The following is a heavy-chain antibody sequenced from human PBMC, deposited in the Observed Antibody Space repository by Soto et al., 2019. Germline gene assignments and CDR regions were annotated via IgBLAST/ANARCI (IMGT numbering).Heavy chain of an antibody. CDR2: IWYDGSNE. J-gene: IGHJ4*02. CDR3: ARVPEAGRPLFDY. Sequence: GGSLRLSCAASGFIFSDFAMHWVRQAPGKGLEWVAEIWYDGSNEYYGDSVKGRFTISRDNSKNTLYLQLNSLRAEDTAVYYCARVPEAGRPLFDYWGQGTLVTVSS. CDR1: GFIFSDFA. D-gene: IGHD6-6*01. V-gene: IGHV3-33*01.